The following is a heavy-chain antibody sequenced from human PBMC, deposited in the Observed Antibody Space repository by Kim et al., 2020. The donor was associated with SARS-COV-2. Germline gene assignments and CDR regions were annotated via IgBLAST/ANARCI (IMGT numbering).Heavy chain of an antibody. V-gene: IGHV1-46*01. CDR3: ARLPSRDFWSAQSWFDP. D-gene: IGHD3-3*01. J-gene: IGHJ5*02. Sequence: ASVKVSCKASGYTFTSYYMHWVRQAPGQGLEWMGIINPSGGSTSYAQKFQGRVTMTRDTSTSTVYMELSSLRSEDTAVYYCARLPSRDFWSAQSWFDPWGQGTLVTVSS. CDR1: GYTFTSYY. CDR2: INPSGGST.